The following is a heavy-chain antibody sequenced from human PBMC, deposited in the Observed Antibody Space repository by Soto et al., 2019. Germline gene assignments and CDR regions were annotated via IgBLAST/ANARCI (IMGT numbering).Heavy chain of an antibody. V-gene: IGHV1-69*13. D-gene: IGHD3-22*01. CDR3: ASPYGSSGYALGAFDI. CDR2: IFPIFGTA. J-gene: IGHJ3*02. CDR1: GYTFTGYY. Sequence: SVKVSCKASGYTFTGYYMHWVRQAPGQGLEWMGGIFPIFGTANYAQKFQGRVTITADESTSTAYMELSSLRSEDTAVYYCASPYGSSGYALGAFDIWGQGTMVTVSS.